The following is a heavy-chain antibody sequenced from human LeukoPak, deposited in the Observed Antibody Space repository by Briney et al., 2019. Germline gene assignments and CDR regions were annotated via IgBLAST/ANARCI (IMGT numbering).Heavy chain of an antibody. D-gene: IGHD2-15*01. CDR1: GASIRSGDYY. V-gene: IGHV4-30-4*01. CDR3: ARDCSGGSCYGAFDI. Sequence: SQTLSLTCTVSGASIRSGDYYWSWIRQPPGTGLEWIGYIYDSGSTYYNPSLKSRITISVDTSENRFSLKLSSVTATDTAVYCCARDCSGGSCYGAFDIWGQGTMVTVSS. CDR2: IYDSGST. J-gene: IGHJ3*02.